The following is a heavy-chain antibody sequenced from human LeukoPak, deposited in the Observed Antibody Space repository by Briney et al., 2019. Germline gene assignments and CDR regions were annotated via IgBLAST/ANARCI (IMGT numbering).Heavy chain of an antibody. Sequence: SETLSLTCAVYGGSFSGYYWSWIRQPPGKGLEWIGEINHSGSTNYNPSLKSRVTISVDTSKNQFSLKLSSVTAAGTAVYYCARALRGYCSGGSCSYYYGMDVWGQGTTVTVSS. D-gene: IGHD2-15*01. V-gene: IGHV4-34*01. J-gene: IGHJ6*02. CDR2: INHSGST. CDR1: GGSFSGYY. CDR3: ARALRGYCSGGSCSYYYGMDV.